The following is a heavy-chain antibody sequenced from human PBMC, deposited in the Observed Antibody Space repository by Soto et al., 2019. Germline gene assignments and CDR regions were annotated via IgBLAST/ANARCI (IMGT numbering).Heavy chain of an antibody. CDR3: ARHTPAISISDH. Sequence: PSETLSLTCTVSGGSISMYYWSWIRQPPGKGLEWIGYVHDSWGSHYNPSLKSRVAISLDTSKSQFSLKLTSVTATDTAVYYCARHTPAISISDHWGQGTLVTVSS. CDR2: VHDSWGS. D-gene: IGHD2-15*01. V-gene: IGHV4-59*08. J-gene: IGHJ4*02. CDR1: GGSISMYY.